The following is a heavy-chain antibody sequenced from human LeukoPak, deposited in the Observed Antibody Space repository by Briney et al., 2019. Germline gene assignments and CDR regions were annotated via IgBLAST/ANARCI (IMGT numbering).Heavy chain of an antibody. V-gene: IGHV1-8*01. J-gene: IGHJ5*02. CDR2: MNPNSGNT. CDR3: ARDPYYYDSSGYSP. CDR1: GYTFTSYD. D-gene: IGHD3-22*01. Sequence: GASVKVSCKASGYTFTSYDINWVRQATGQGLEWTGWMNPNSGNTGYAQKFQGRVTMTRNTSISTAYMELSSLRSEDTAVYYCARDPYYYDSSGYSPWGQGTLVTVSS.